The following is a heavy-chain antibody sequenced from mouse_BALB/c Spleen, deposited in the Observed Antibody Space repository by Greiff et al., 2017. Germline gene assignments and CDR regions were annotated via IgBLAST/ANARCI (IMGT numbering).Heavy chain of an antibody. V-gene: IGHV1-9*01. D-gene: IGHD4-1*01. CDR2: ILPGSGST. J-gene: IGHJ2*01. Sequence: VQLQQSGAELMKPGASVKISCKATGYTFSSYWIEWVKQRPGHGLEWIGEILPGSGSTNYNEKFKGKATFTADTSSNTAYMQLSSLTSEDSAVYYCARSTGTGVYFDYWGQGTTLTVSS. CDR1: GYTFSSYW. CDR3: ARSTGTGVYFDY.